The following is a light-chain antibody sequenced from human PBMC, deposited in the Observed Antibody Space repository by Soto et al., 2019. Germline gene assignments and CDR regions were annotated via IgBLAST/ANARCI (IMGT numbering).Light chain of an antibody. J-gene: IGLJ1*01. CDR3: GSYTRSITLGV. CDR2: DVS. CDR1: SGDIGGYDY. V-gene: IGLV2-14*01. Sequence: QSALTQPASVSGSPGQSITISCTGTSGDIGGYDYVSWYQQHPGKAPKLMNYDVSNRPSGVSNRFSGSKSGNTASLTISGLQDEDEADYYCGSYTRSITLGVFGTGTKVTVL.